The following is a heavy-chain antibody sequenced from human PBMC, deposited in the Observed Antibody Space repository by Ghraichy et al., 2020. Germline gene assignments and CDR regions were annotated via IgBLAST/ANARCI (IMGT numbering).Heavy chain of an antibody. Sequence: SVKVSCKASGGTFTSFTFSWVRQAPGQGLEWVGRIIPSLGMAKHARKFQGRVTITADTSTSTAYMELTSLRSEDTAVYYCASLKTVTDYGLYYYYYMDVWGKGTTVTVSS. J-gene: IGHJ6*03. V-gene: IGHV1-69*02. D-gene: IGHD4-17*01. CDR2: IIPSLGMA. CDR1: GGTFTSFT. CDR3: ASLKTVTDYGLYYYYYMDV.